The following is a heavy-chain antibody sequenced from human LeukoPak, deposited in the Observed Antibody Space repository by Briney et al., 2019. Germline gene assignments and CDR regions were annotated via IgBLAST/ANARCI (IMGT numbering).Heavy chain of an antibody. CDR3: ARTYDFWSGYNSTGPYAFDI. CDR1: GFSFRSYS. Sequence: PGGSLRLSCAASGFSFRSYSMHWVRQAPGKGLEWVAVITYDGSNKYYADSVKGRFTISRDNSKNTLYLQMNNLRAEDTAVYYCARTYDFWSGYNSTGPYAFDIWGQGTMVTVSS. V-gene: IGHV3-30*04. D-gene: IGHD3-3*01. J-gene: IGHJ3*02. CDR2: ITYDGSNK.